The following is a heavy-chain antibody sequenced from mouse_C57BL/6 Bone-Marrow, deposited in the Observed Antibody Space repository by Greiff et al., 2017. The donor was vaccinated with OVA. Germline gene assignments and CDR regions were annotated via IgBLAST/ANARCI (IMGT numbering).Heavy chain of an antibody. D-gene: IGHD3-2*02. CDR1: GYTFTDYY. Sequence: EVQLQQSGPELVKPGASVKISCKASGYTFTDYYMHWVKQSHGKSLEWIGDINTNNGGTSYNQKFKGKATLTVDKSSSTDYMELRSLTSEDSAVNCGARERSSGCGGVDYWGQGTTLTVSS. CDR2: INTNNGGT. V-gene: IGHV1-26*01. CDR3: ARERSSGCGGVDY. J-gene: IGHJ2*01.